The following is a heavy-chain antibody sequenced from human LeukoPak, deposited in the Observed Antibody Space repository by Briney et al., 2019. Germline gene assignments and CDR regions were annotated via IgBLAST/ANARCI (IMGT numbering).Heavy chain of an antibody. D-gene: IGHD1-26*01. Sequence: GGSLRLSCAASELTFSNYWMHWVRQAPGKGLVWVSRINTDGGTTSYADSVKGRFTISRDNAKNTLYLEMNSLGAEDTAVYYCARGPAANSGNYYVGDYWGQGTLVTVSS. CDR3: ARGPAANSGNYYVGDY. V-gene: IGHV3-74*01. J-gene: IGHJ4*02. CDR1: ELTFSNYW. CDR2: INTDGGTT.